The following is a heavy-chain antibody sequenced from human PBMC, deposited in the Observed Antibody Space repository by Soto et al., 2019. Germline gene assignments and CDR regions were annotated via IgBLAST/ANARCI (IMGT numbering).Heavy chain of an antibody. CDR3: AKLRFFGVVIHQGNWFDP. CDR1: GFTFSSYG. V-gene: IGHV3-30*18. D-gene: IGHD3-3*01. Sequence: PGGSLRLSCAASGFTFSSYGMHWVRQAPGKGLEWVAVISYDGSNKYYADSVKGRFTISRDNSKNTLYLQMNSLRAEDTAVYYCAKLRFFGVVIHQGNWFDPWGQGTLVTVSS. J-gene: IGHJ5*02. CDR2: ISYDGSNK.